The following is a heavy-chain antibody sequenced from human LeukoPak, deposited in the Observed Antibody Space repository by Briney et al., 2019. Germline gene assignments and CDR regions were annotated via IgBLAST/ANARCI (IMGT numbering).Heavy chain of an antibody. CDR2: IFSSSTYI. Sequence: GESLRLSCAASGFAFNTYSMNWVRQAPGKGLEWVSFIFSSSTYIYYTDSVKGRFTISRDNSKNTLFLHMNSLRAEDTAVYSCAKGYYGSGSYGWFDYWGQGTLVTVSS. V-gene: IGHV3-21*04. J-gene: IGHJ4*02. D-gene: IGHD3-10*01. CDR3: AKGYYGSGSYGWFDY. CDR1: GFAFNTYS.